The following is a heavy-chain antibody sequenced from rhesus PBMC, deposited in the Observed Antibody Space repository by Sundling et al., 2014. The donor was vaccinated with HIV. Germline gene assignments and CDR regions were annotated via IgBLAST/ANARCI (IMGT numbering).Heavy chain of an antibody. CDR3: ARHRMMFGLVPDYGLDS. V-gene: IGHV4-99*01. Sequence: QVQLQESGPGLVKPSETLSLTCAVSGYSISSGNYWAWIRQPPGKGLEYIGYISGSSGSTYYNPSLKSRVTISKDTSKNQFSLNLKSVTAADTAIYYCARHRMMFGLVPDYGLDSWGQGVVVTVSS. CDR1: GYSISSGNY. D-gene: IGHD3-3*01. CDR2: ISGSSGST. J-gene: IGHJ6*01.